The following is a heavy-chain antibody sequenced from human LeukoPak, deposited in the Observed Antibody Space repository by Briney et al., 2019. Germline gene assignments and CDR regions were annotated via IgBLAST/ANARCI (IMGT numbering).Heavy chain of an antibody. CDR3: AKDSSSSGFSAACNFDY. V-gene: IGHV3-23*01. Sequence: GGSLRLSCAASGFTFSNYAMSWVRQAPGKGLEWVSAISGSGTYTYYADSVKGRFTISRDNSRNTLHLQMNSLRAEDTAVYYCAKDSSSSGFSAACNFDYWGQGTLVAVSS. J-gene: IGHJ4*02. D-gene: IGHD6-19*01. CDR1: GFTFSNYA. CDR2: ISGSGTYT.